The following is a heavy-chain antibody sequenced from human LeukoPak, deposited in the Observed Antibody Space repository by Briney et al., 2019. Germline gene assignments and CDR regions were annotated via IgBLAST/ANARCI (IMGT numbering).Heavy chain of an antibody. CDR1: GFTFSSYS. CDR3: ARVHYDYVWGSYRSAEIDY. D-gene: IGHD3-16*02. J-gene: IGHJ4*02. V-gene: IGHV3-48*01. Sequence: GGSLRLSCAASGFTFSSYSMNWVRQAPGKGLEWVSYISSSSTIYYADPVKGRFTISRDNAKNSLYLQMNSLRAEDTAVYYCARVHYDYVWGSYRSAEIDYWGQGTLVTVSS. CDR2: ISSSSTI.